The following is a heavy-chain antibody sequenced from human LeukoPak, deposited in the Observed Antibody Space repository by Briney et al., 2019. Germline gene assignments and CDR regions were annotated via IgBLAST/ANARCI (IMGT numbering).Heavy chain of an antibody. CDR3: ARGRGITGGLNWFDP. D-gene: IGHD1-14*01. CDR2: ISSSGSTI. V-gene: IGHV3-48*04. Sequence: PGGSLRLSCEASGFTFKNAWMIWVRQAPGKGLEWVSYISSSGSTIYYADSVKGRFTISRDNAKNSLYLQMNSLRAEDTAVYYCARGRGITGGLNWFDPWGQGTLVTVSS. J-gene: IGHJ5*02. CDR1: GFTFKNAW.